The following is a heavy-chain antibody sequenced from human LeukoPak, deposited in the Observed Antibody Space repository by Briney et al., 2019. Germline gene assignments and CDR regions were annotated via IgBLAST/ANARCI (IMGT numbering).Heavy chain of an antibody. D-gene: IGHD3-10*01. CDR3: ARRISMDEKWFDL. CDR2: IDPSVSHT. Sequence: GESLRSSCKGSGYSFTSYWISWVRQMSGKGLGWRGSIDPSVSHTNYSPSFQGHVTISVDKSNNTAYLQWSSLKASDTAMYYCARRISMDEKWFDLWGQGTMVTVSS. J-gene: IGHJ5*02. V-gene: IGHV5-10-1*01. CDR1: GYSFTSYW.